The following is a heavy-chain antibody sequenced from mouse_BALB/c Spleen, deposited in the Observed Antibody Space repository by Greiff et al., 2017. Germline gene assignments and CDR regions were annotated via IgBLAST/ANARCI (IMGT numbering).Heavy chain of an antibody. D-gene: IGHD1-1*01. Sequence: ESGPGLVKPSQSLSLTCSITGYSITSGYYWNWIRQFPGNKLEWMGYISYDGSNNYNPSLKNRISITRDTSKNQFFLKLNSVTTEDTATYYCARARVDYAMDYWGQGTSVTVSS. CDR2: ISYDGSN. CDR1: GYSITSGYY. J-gene: IGHJ4*01. CDR3: ARARVDYAMDY. V-gene: IGHV3-6*02.